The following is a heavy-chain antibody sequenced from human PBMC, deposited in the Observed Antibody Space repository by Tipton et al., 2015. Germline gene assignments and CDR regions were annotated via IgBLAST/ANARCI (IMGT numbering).Heavy chain of an antibody. V-gene: IGHV4-39*07. D-gene: IGHD3-9*01. CDR1: GGSVSSSNYY. J-gene: IGHJ4*02. Sequence: TLSLTCTVSGGSVSSSNYYWGWIRQPPGKGLEWIGSLYFSGSTYYNPSLKSRVTISADTSKNQFSLRLSSVTAADTAVYYCACHDYDLLTRDYQTVDYWGQGTLVTVSS. CDR2: LYFSGST. CDR3: ACHDYDLLTRDYQTVDY.